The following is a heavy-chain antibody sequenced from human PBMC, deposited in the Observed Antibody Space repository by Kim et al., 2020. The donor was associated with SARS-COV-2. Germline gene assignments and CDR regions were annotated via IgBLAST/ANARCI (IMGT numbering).Heavy chain of an antibody. V-gene: IGHV4-34*01. CDR1: GGSFSGYY. CDR3: ARFYYYDSSGYHFDY. Sequence: SETLSLTCAVYGGSFSGYYWSWIRQPPGKGLEWIGEINHSGSTNYNPSLKSRVTISVDTSKNQFSLKLSSVTAADTAVYYCARFYYYDSSGYHFDYWGQGTLVTVPS. D-gene: IGHD3-22*01. J-gene: IGHJ4*02. CDR2: INHSGST.